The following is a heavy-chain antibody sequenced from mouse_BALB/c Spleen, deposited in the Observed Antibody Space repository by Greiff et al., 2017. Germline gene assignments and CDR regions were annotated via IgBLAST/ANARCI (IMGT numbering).Heavy chain of an antibody. CDR3: AKGYDYPAWFAY. J-gene: IGHJ3*01. CDR1: GYSITSDYA. CDR2: ISYSGST. V-gene: IGHV3-2*02. Sequence: DVKLQESGPGLVKPSQSLSLTCTVTGYSITSDYAWNWIRQFPGNKLEWMGYISYSGSTSYNPSLKSRISITRDTSKNQFFLQLNSVTTEDTATYYCAKGYDYPAWFAYWGQGTLVTVSA. D-gene: IGHD2-4*01.